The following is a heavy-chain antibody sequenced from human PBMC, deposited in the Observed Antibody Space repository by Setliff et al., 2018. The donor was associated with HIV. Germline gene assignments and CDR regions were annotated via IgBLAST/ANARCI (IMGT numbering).Heavy chain of an antibody. CDR1: GYSMSGGYN. V-gene: IGHV4-38-2*02. J-gene: IGHJ4*01. CDR3: ARDKSDYNVLTGFGDFDY. Sequence: SETLSLTCTVSGYSMSGGYNWGWIRQSPEKGLEWIGNIYHVGTTYYNPSLKSRVTLSVDPSKSQFSLKLTSVTAADTAMYYCARDKSDYNVLTGFGDFDYWGHGTLVTVSS. D-gene: IGHD3-9*01. CDR2: IYHVGTT.